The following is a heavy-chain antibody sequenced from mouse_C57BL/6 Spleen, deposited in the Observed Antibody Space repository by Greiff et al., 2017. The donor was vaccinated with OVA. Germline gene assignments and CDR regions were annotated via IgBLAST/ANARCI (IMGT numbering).Heavy chain of an antibody. J-gene: IGHJ2*01. Sequence: QVQLQQPGAELVKPGASVKVSCKASGYTFTSYWMHWVKQRPGQGLEWIGRIHPSDSDTNYNQKFKGKATLTVDKSSSTAYMQLSSLTSEDSAVYYCAIEIVMDYGSSYGEYYFDYWGQGTTLTVSS. CDR2: IHPSDSDT. D-gene: IGHD1-1*01. V-gene: IGHV1-74*01. CDR3: AIEIVMDYGSSYGEYYFDY. CDR1: GYTFTSYW.